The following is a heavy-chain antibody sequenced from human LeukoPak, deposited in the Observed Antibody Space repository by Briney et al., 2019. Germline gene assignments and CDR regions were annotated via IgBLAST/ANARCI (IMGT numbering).Heavy chain of an antibody. CDR3: ARRRLGETTTANWFDP. J-gene: IGHJ5*02. CDR1: GGSISSSGYY. Sequence: SETLSLTCTVSGGSISSSGYYWGWIRQPPGKGLEWIASIYYTGNTYYNPSLKSRVTISVDTSNNQFSLKLNSVTAADTAVYYCARRRLGETTTANWFDPWGPGTLVTVSS. D-gene: IGHD4-17*01. V-gene: IGHV4-39*01. CDR2: IYYTGNT.